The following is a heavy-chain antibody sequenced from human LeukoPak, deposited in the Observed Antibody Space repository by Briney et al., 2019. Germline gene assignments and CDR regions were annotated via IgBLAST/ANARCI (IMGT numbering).Heavy chain of an antibody. CDR3: ARVAAAADAFDI. CDR1: GFTFSDYY. V-gene: IGHV3-11*01. Sequence: GGSLRLSCAASGFTFSDYYMSWIRQAPGKGLEWVSYISSSGSTIYYAYSVKGRFTISRDNAKNSLYLQMNSLRAEDTAVYYCARVAAAADAFDIWGQGTMVTVSS. CDR2: ISSSGSTI. J-gene: IGHJ3*02. D-gene: IGHD6-13*01.